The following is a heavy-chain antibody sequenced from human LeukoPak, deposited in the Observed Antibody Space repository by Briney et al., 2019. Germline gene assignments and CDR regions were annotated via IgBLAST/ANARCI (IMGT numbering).Heavy chain of an antibody. J-gene: IGHJ4*02. CDR2: LHYGGST. CDR3: ARLTFHYDDSGYYFDY. CDR1: GGSISSSSYY. Sequence: SETLSLTCTVSGGSISSSSYYWGWIRQPPGKGLEWIGSLHYGGSTYYNPSLKSRVTISVDTSKKQISLKQNSVTAADTAVYYCARLTFHYDDSGYYFDYWGQGTLVTVSS. V-gene: IGHV4-39*01. D-gene: IGHD3-22*01.